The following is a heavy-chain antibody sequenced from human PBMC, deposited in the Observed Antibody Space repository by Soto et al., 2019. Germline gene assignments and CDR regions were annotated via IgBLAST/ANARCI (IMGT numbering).Heavy chain of an antibody. V-gene: IGHV1-2*04. CDR1: GDRFTDYY. Sequence: QVQLVQSGAEVKEPGASVTVSCRASGDRFTDYYMHWVRQAAGQGLEWMGWINPNSGVTKYAQKFQGWVTMTRDTSIRTVYMQLSRLTFDDTAIYYCARESGGATATLDYYYFYMDVWGTGTTVTVSS. J-gene: IGHJ6*03. D-gene: IGHD5-12*01. CDR3: ARESGGATATLDYYYFYMDV. CDR2: INPNSGVT.